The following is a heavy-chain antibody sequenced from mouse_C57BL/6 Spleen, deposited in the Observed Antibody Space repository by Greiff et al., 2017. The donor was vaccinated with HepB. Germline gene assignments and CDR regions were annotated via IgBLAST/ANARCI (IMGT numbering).Heavy chain of an antibody. D-gene: IGHD1-1*01. Sequence: QVQLQQPGAELVKPGASVKLSCKASGYTFTSYWMHWVKQRPGQGLEWIGMIHPNSGSTNYNEKFKSKATLTVDKSSSTAYMQLSSLTSEDSAVYYCARGRLYGSSYDWFAYWGQGTLVTVSA. CDR1: GYTFTSYW. J-gene: IGHJ3*01. CDR2: IHPNSGST. CDR3: ARGRLYGSSYDWFAY. V-gene: IGHV1-64*01.